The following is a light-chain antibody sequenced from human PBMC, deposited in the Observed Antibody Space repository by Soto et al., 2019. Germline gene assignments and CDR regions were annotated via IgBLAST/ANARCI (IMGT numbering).Light chain of an antibody. CDR3: QQYSVYWT. V-gene: IGKV1-39*01. CDR2: AAS. Sequence: IQMSQSPSSLSASVGNRVTITFRARQSISSYLNWYQQKPGKAPKLLIYAASSLQSGVPSRFSGSGSGTEFTLTINSLQPDDFATYYCQQYSVYWTFGQGTKVDI. CDR1: QSISSY. J-gene: IGKJ1*01.